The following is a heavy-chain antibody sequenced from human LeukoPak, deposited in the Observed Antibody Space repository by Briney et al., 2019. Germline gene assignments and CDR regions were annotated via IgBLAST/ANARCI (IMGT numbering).Heavy chain of an antibody. V-gene: IGHV3-9*01. D-gene: IGHD6-13*01. CDR2: ISWNSGSI. Sequence: GGSLRLSCAASGFTFDDYAMHWVRQAPGKGLEWVSGISWNSGSIGHADSVKGRFTISRDNAKNSLYLQMNSLRAEDTALYYCAKDLAAAKVFDYWGQGTLVTVSS. CDR3: AKDLAAAKVFDY. CDR1: GFTFDDYA. J-gene: IGHJ4*02.